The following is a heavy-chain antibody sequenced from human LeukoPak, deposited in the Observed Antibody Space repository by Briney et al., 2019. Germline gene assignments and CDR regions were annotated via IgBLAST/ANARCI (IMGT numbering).Heavy chain of an antibody. Sequence: SETLPLTCTVSGGSISSGGYYWSWIRQHPGKGLEWIGYISYSGSTYYNPSLKSRVTISLDPSKNQLSLKLSSVTAADTAVYYCARTVATHYYYYMDVWGKGTTVTVSS. CDR1: GGSISSGGYY. V-gene: IGHV4-31*03. J-gene: IGHJ6*03. D-gene: IGHD4-17*01. CDR3: ARTVATHYYYYMDV. CDR2: ISYSGST.